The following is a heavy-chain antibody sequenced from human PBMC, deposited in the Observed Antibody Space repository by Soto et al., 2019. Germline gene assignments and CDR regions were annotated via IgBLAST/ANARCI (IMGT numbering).Heavy chain of an antibody. D-gene: IGHD1-1*01. CDR3: ARGGSGTTSRVAYFDY. Sequence: SETLSLTCTVSGGSISSYYWSWIRQPPGKGLEWIGYIYYSGSTNYNPSLKSRVTISVDTSKNQFSLKLSSVTAADTAVYYCARGGSGTTSRVAYFDYWGQGTLVTVSS. J-gene: IGHJ4*02. CDR2: IYYSGST. V-gene: IGHV4-59*01. CDR1: GGSISSYY.